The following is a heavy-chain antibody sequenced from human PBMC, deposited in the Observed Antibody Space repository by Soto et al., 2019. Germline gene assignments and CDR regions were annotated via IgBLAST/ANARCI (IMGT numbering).Heavy chain of an antibody. CDR3: AISGVWYPYFHS. Sequence: EAQLLESGGDLVQPGGSLRLSCAASEFSFDDYAMSWVRQAPGKGLGWVSSITYTGVSTYYADSVKGRFTIYRDNSRGTLFLQMHSMRAEDTAIYYCAISGVWYPYFHSWGQGTLVTVYS. CDR2: ITYTGVST. J-gene: IGHJ4*02. V-gene: IGHV3-23*01. CDR1: EFSFDDYA. D-gene: IGHD6-13*01.